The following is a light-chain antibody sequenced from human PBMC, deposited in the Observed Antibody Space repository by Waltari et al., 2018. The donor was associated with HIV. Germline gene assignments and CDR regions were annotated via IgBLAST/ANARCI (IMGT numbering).Light chain of an antibody. CDR3: QQNYNLPYT. V-gene: IGKV1-6*01. Sequence: IQITQSSVSLSVSVVDTVTSSCLASQDIGFNVNWYQWRSGETPRLLIVAASRLQNGVPPRFSGSGYGTHFSLTITGPQPGDFALYFCQQNYNLPYTFGQGTRVEVK. CDR2: AAS. CDR1: QDIGFN. J-gene: IGKJ2*01.